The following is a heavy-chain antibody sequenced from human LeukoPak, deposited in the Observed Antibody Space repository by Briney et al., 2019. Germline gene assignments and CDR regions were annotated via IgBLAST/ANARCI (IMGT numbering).Heavy chain of an antibody. D-gene: IGHD5-24*01. J-gene: IGHJ4*02. V-gene: IGHV3-53*01. CDR2: LYSDGGT. CDR1: GFTVNSIY. Sequence: GGSLRLSCAASGFTVNSIYMRWVRQAPGKGLQWVSVLYSDGGTYYADSVRGRFTVSRDNSKNTLVLQMNSLRAEDTAVYYCARGALRDGSNLYYFDYWGQGPLVTVSS. CDR3: ARGALRDGSNLYYFDY.